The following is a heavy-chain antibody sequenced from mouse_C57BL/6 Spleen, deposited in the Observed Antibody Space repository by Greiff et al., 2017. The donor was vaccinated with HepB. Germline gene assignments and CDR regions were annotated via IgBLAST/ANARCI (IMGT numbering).Heavy chain of an antibody. CDR3: ARSSFITTVVATVY. CDR1: GYAFSSSW. Sequence: VQLQQSGPELVKPGASVKISCKASGYAFSSSWMNWVKQRPGKGLEWIGRIYPGDGDTNYNGKFKGKATLTADKSSSTAYMQLSSLTSEDSAVYFCARSSFITTVVATVYWGQGTTLTVSS. D-gene: IGHD1-1*01. CDR2: IYPGDGDT. J-gene: IGHJ2*01. V-gene: IGHV1-82*01.